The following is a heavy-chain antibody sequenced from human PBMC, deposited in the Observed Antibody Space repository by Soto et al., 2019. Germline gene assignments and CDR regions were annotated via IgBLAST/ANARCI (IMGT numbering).Heavy chain of an antibody. CDR2: ISSSSSYI. Sequence: PGGSLRLSCAASGFTFSSYSMNWVRQAPGKGLEWVSSISSSSSYIYYADSVKGRFTISRDNAKNSLYLQMNSLRAEGTAVYYCASFLYDFWSGYLGIYGMDVWGQGTTVTVSS. CDR3: ASFLYDFWSGYLGIYGMDV. J-gene: IGHJ6*02. CDR1: GFTFSSYS. V-gene: IGHV3-21*01. D-gene: IGHD3-3*01.